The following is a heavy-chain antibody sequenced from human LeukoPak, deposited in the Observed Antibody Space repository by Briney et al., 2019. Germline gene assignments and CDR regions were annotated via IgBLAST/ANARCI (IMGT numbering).Heavy chain of an antibody. Sequence: GGSLRLSCAASGFTFSSYSMNWVRQAPGKGLEWVSSISSSSSYIYHVDPEKGRFTITRDNAKNSLYLQMNSLRAEDTAVYYCARDRLRYFDWLDYWGQGTLVTVSS. CDR3: ARDRLRYFDWLDY. D-gene: IGHD3-9*01. CDR1: GFTFSSYS. J-gene: IGHJ4*02. CDR2: ISSSSSYI. V-gene: IGHV3-21*01.